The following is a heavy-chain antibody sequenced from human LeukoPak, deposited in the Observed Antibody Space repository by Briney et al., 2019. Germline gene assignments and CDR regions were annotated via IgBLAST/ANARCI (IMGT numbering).Heavy chain of an antibody. J-gene: IGHJ3*02. CDR1: GYSFTTYW. D-gene: IGHD1-26*01. V-gene: IGHV5-51*01. CDR2: IYPGDSDT. CDR3: ARHLMGPTTLSAFDI. Sequence: GESLKISCKGSGYSFTTYWIGWVRQMPGKGLEWMGIIYPGDSDTRYSPSFQGQVTISADKSISTAYLQWSSLKASDTAMYYCARHLMGPTTLSAFDIWGRGTVVTVSS.